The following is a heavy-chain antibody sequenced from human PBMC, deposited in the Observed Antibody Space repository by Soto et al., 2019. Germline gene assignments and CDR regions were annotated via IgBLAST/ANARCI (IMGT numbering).Heavy chain of an antibody. D-gene: IGHD3-10*01. V-gene: IGHV1-2*04. CDR2: INPNSGGT. Sequence: ASVKVSCKASGYTFTGYYMHWVRQAPGQGLEWRGWINPNSGGTNYAQKFEGWVTMTRGTSISTAYMELSRLRSDDTAVYYCAIVGFGEGLYGMVVSGPARRVTV. CDR3: AIVGFGEGLYGMVV. CDR1: GYTFTGYY. J-gene: IGHJ6*02.